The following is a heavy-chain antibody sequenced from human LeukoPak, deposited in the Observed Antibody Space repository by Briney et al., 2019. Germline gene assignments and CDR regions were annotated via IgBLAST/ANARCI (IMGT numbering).Heavy chain of an antibody. Sequence: PGGSLRLSCAASGFTFSSYSMNWVRQAPGKGLEWVSSISSSSSYIYYADSVKGRFTISRDNAKNSLYLQMSSLRSEDTAVYYCAREGVPAANPFTYYYMDVWGKGTTVTISS. CDR2: ISSSSSYI. V-gene: IGHV3-21*04. D-gene: IGHD2-2*01. CDR1: GFTFSSYS. CDR3: AREGVPAANPFTYYYMDV. J-gene: IGHJ6*03.